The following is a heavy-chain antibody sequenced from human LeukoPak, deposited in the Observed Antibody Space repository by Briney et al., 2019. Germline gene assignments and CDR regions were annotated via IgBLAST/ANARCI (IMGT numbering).Heavy chain of an antibody. Sequence: GGSLRLSCAASGFTFSSYEMNWVRQAPGKGLEWVSYISSSGSTIYYADSVKGRFTISRDNAKNSLYLQMNSLRAEDTAVYYCARAEIPRYYDILTGSNPFDYWGQGTLVTVSS. CDR3: ARAEIPRYYDILTGSNPFDY. CDR1: GFTFSSYE. J-gene: IGHJ4*02. V-gene: IGHV3-48*03. D-gene: IGHD3-9*01. CDR2: ISSSGSTI.